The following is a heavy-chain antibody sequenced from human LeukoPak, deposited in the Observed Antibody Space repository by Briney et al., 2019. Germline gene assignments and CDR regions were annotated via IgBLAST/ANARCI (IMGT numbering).Heavy chain of an antibody. CDR3: AKGAGGFSYYNWFDP. Sequence: SETLSLTCAVHSGSFSGYYWSWIRQPPGKGLEWIGEINHSGSTNYNPSLKSRVTISVDTSKNQFSLKLASVTAADTAIYYCAKGAGGFSYYNWFDPWGQGTLVTVSS. V-gene: IGHV4-34*01. D-gene: IGHD5-18*01. J-gene: IGHJ5*02. CDR2: INHSGST. CDR1: SGSFSGYY.